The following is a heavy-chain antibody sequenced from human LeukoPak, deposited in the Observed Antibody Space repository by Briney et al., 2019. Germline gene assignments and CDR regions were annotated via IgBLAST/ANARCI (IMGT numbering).Heavy chain of an antibody. CDR2: IGGSGGRT. J-gene: IGHJ6*02. V-gene: IGHV3-23*01. D-gene: IGHD6-19*01. Sequence: PGGSLRLSCAATGFTFKSHAMNWVRQAPGKGLEWVSAIGGSGGRTYYADSVTGRFTISRDNSKNTVYLQMNSLRAADTGVYYCARGRIAVALYYGMDVWGHGTTVTVFS. CDR1: GFTFKSHA. CDR3: ARGRIAVALYYGMDV.